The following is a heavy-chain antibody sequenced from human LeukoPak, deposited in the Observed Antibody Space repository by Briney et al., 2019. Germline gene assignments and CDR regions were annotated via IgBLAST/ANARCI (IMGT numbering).Heavy chain of an antibody. D-gene: IGHD4-11*01. V-gene: IGHV4-59*01. CDR3: ARGQMTAVPLLDY. J-gene: IGHJ4*02. CDR2: TYYSAST. Sequence: SETLSLTCTVSGDPISGFYWAWIRQPPGRGLERIGYTYYSASTNYNPSLKSRVTISSDTSKKQFSLKMSSVTAADTAVYYCARGQMTAVPLLDYWGQGALVTVSS. CDR1: GDPISGFY.